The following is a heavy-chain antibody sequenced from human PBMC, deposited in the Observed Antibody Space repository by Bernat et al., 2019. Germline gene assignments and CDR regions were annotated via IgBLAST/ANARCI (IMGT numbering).Heavy chain of an antibody. CDR3: ARHRNKGESGPTFDY. CDR2: VYYSRNS. CDR1: SDSTSSYY. J-gene: IGHJ4*02. D-gene: IGHD1-26*01. V-gene: IGHV4-59*08. Sequence: QVQLQESGPGLVKPSETLSLTCTVSSDSTSSYYWSWIRQPPGDGLEWIGCVYYSRNSDYNPSLKSRATISIDTSKNQVSLKLNSVTAAVTAVYFCARHRNKGESGPTFDYWGQGTLVTVSS.